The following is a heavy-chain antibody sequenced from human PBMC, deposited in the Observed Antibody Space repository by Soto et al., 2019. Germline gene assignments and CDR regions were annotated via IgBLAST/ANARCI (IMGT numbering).Heavy chain of an antibody. CDR3: ANGPRIAVAGLIFDY. Sequence: GGSLRLSCAASGFTFSSYGMHWVRQAPGKGLEGVAVISYDGSNKYYADSVKGRFTISRDNSRNTLYLQMNSLRAEDTAVYYCANGPRIAVAGLIFDYWGQGTLVTVSS. J-gene: IGHJ4*02. D-gene: IGHD6-19*01. V-gene: IGHV3-30*18. CDR2: ISYDGSNK. CDR1: GFTFSSYG.